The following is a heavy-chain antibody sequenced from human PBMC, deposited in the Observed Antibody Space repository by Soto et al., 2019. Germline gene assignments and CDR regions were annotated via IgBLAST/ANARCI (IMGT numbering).Heavy chain of an antibody. J-gene: IGHJ5*02. Sequence: GGSLRLSCAASGFTFSSYAMHWVRQAPGKGLEWVAVISYDGSNKYYADSVKGRFTISRDNSKNTLYLQMNSLRAEDTAVYYCARELYYTGTPDSNWFDPWGQGTLVTVSS. V-gene: IGHV3-30-3*01. CDR1: GFTFSSYA. CDR2: ISYDGSNK. CDR3: ARELYYTGTPDSNWFDP. D-gene: IGHD1-1*01.